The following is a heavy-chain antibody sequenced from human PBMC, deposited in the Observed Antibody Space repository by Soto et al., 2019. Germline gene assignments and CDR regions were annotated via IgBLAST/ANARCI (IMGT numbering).Heavy chain of an antibody. V-gene: IGHV3-49*03. J-gene: IGHJ4*02. D-gene: IGHD2-15*01. CDR2: IRSKAYGGTT. Sequence: GGSLRLSCTASGFTFGDYAMSWFRQAPGKGLEWVGFIRSKAYGGTTEYAASVKGRFTISRDDSKSIAYLQMNSLKTEDTAVYYCTSATTLGYCSGGSCYSNEPDYFDYWGQGTLVTVSS. CDR1: GFTFGDYA. CDR3: TSATTLGYCSGGSCYSNEPDYFDY.